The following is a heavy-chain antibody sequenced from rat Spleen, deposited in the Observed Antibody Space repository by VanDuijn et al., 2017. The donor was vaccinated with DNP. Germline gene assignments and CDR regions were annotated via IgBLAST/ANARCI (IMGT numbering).Heavy chain of an antibody. V-gene: IGHV5-25*01. J-gene: IGHJ2*01. Sequence: EVHLVESGGGLVQPGRSLKLSCAASGFTFSDYNMAWVRQAPTKGLEWVASISPSGGSTYYRDSVKGRFTISRDNAKSTLYLQMDSLRSEDMATYYCARGGRSYFDYWGQGVMVTVSS. CDR1: GFTFSDYN. D-gene: IGHD1-11*01. CDR3: ARGGRSYFDY. CDR2: ISPSGGST.